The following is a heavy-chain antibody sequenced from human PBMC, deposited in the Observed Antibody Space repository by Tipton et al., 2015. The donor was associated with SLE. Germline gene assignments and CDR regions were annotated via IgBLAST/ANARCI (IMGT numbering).Heavy chain of an antibody. CDR1: GGSISSYY. V-gene: IGHV4-59*01. J-gene: IGHJ4*02. CDR2: IYYSGST. CDR3: ARECSWDPLFDY. D-gene: IGHD6-13*01. Sequence: LRLSCTVSGGSISSYYWSWIRQPPGKGLEWIGYIYYSGSTNYNPSLKSRVTISVDTSKNQFSLKLRSVTAAGTAVYYCARECSWDPLFDYWGQGTLVTVSS.